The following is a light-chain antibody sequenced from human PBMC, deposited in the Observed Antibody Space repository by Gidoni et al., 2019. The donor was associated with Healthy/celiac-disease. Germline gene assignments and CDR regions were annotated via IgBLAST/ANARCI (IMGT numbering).Light chain of an antibody. CDR1: QSISSY. Sequence: DIQVTQSPSSLSASVGDRVTITCRASQSISSYLNWYQQKPGKAPKLLIYAASSLQSGVPSGFTGLGSGSDFPLSISSLQPVAFATYYCHQSYSTPTFGQGTKVEIK. CDR3: HQSYSTPT. CDR2: AAS. V-gene: IGKV1-39*01. J-gene: IGKJ1*01.